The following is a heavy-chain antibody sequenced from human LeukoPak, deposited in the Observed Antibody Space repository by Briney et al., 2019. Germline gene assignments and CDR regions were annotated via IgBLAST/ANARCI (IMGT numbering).Heavy chain of an antibody. Sequence: GGSLRLSCAASGLTLSAYGMHWVRQAPGKSLEWVAVISFDGGNKDYADSVKGRFTISRDNSKNTLYLQMDSLEVEDTAVYYCAKLPTKRRYSDILTGHAPEVFDIWGQGTMVTVSS. CDR2: ISFDGGNK. CDR1: GLTLSAYG. CDR3: AKLPTKRRYSDILTGHAPEVFDI. J-gene: IGHJ3*02. D-gene: IGHD3-9*01. V-gene: IGHV3-30*18.